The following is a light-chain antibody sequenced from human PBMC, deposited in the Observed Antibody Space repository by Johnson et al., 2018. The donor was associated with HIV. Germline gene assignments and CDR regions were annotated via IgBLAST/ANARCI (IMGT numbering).Light chain of an antibody. Sequence: QSVLTQPPSVSAAPGQKVTISCSGSSSNIGNNYVSWYQQLPGTAPKLLIYDNNKRPSGIPDRFSGSKSGTSATLGITGLQTGDEADYYCGTWDSTLSAPHYVFGTGTNVTFL. V-gene: IGLV1-51*01. CDR1: SSNIGNNY. CDR2: DNN. J-gene: IGLJ1*01. CDR3: GTWDSTLSAPHYV.